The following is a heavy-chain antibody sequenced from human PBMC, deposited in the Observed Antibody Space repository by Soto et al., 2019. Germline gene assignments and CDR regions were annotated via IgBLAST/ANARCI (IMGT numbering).Heavy chain of an antibody. CDR2: ISSSSSTI. V-gene: IGHV3-48*01. J-gene: IGHJ4*02. D-gene: IGHD1-1*01. CDR3: ASGPVQLERRPSGRFDY. CDR1: GFTFSSYS. Sequence: PGGSLRLSCAASGFTFSSYSMNWVRQAPGKGLEWVSYISSSSSTIYYADSVKGRFTISRDNAKNSLYLQMNSLRAEDTAVYYCASGPVQLERRPSGRFDYWGQGTLVTVSS.